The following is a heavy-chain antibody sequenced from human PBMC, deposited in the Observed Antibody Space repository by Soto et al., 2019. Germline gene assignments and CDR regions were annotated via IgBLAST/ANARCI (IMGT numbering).Heavy chain of an antibody. V-gene: IGHV4-34*01. CDR2: INHSGST. D-gene: IGHD3-10*01. CDR3: ARGYGRNLDY. Sequence: LRLSCAASGFTFSSYAMNWVRQPPGKGLEWIGEINHSGSTNYNPSLKSRVTISVDTSKNQFSLKLSSVTAADTAVYYCARGYGRNLDYWGQGTLVTVSS. J-gene: IGHJ4*02. CDR1: GFTFSSYA.